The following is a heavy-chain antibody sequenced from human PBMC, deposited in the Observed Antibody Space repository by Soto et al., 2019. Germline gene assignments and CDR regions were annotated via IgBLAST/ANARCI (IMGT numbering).Heavy chain of an antibody. Sequence: QVQLVQSGAEVKKPGASVKVSCKASGYTFTGYYMHWVRQAPGQGLEWMGWINPNSGGTNYAQKFQGWVTMTRDTSISTAYMGLGRLRSDDTAVYYCATTMGGRYYYYGMDVWGQGTTVTVSS. J-gene: IGHJ6*02. CDR1: GYTFTGYY. CDR2: INPNSGGT. CDR3: ATTMGGRYYYYGMDV. V-gene: IGHV1-2*04. D-gene: IGHD3-16*01.